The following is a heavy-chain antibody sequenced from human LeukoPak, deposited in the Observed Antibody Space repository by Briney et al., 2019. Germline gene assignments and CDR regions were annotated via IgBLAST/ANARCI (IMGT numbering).Heavy chain of an antibody. V-gene: IGHV4-31*03. CDR3: ARARIAAAGINWFDP. CDR2: IYYSGST. Sequence: PSQTLSLTCTVSGGSISSGGYDWSWIRQHPGKGLEWIGYIYYSGSTYYNPSLKSRVTISVDTSKNQFSLKLSSVTAADTAVYYCARARIAAAGINWFDPWGQGTLVTVSS. CDR1: GGSISSGGYD. D-gene: IGHD6-13*01. J-gene: IGHJ5*02.